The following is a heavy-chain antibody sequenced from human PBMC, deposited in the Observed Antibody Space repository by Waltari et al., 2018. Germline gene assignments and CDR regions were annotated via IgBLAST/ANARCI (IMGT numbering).Heavy chain of an antibody. CDR2: IIPIFGTA. D-gene: IGHD3-22*01. CDR3: ARERDYYDSSGYFDY. J-gene: IGHJ4*02. Sequence: QVQLVQSGAEVKKPGSSVKVSCKASGGTFSSYAISRVRQAPGQGLEWMGRIIPIFGTANYAQKFQGRVTITADKSTSTAYMELSSLRSEDTAVYYCARERDYYDSSGYFDYWGQGTLVTVSS. V-gene: IGHV1-69*08. CDR1: GGTFSSYA.